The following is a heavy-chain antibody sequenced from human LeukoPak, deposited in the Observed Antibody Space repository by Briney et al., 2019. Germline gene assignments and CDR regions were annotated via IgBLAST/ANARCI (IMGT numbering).Heavy chain of an antibody. D-gene: IGHD3-10*01. CDR1: GGTFSSYA. CDR3: ARVGVTMVRGVFDI. J-gene: IGHJ3*02. Sequence: SVKDSCKVSGGTFSSYAISRVRQAPGQGLEWMGGIIPIFGTANYAQKFQGRVMITADKSTSTAYMELSSLRSEDTAVYYCARVGVTMVRGVFDIWGQGTMVTVSS. CDR2: IIPIFGTA. V-gene: IGHV1-69*06.